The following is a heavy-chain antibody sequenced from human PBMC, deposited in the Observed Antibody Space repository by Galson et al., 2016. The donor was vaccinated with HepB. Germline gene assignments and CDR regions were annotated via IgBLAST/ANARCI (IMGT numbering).Heavy chain of an antibody. CDR2: IDHRGLSR. D-gene: IGHD6-6*01. J-gene: IGHJ4*02. CDR1: GFTFDSYA. Sequence: SLRLSCAVSGFTFDSYAMSWIRQAPGKGLEWVSAIDHRGLSRYYADSVKGRFTISRDNSENKVFLEMSSLRVEDTAIYYCVRGRGFGRPFDYWGQGALVTVSS. V-gene: IGHV3-23*01. CDR3: VRGRGFGRPFDY.